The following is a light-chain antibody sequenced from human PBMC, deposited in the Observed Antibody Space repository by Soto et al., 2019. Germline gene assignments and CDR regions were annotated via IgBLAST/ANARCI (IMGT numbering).Light chain of an antibody. CDR2: GAS. J-gene: IGKJ2*01. V-gene: IGKV3-20*01. Sequence: EIVLTQSPGTLSLSPGERATLSCRASQTVSISDLAWYQQKPGQAPSLLVYGASSRATGTPDRFRSSGSGTDFTLTISRLEPEDFAVYYYQQYGSSPRTFGQGTKVEIK. CDR1: QTVSISD. CDR3: QQYGSSPRT.